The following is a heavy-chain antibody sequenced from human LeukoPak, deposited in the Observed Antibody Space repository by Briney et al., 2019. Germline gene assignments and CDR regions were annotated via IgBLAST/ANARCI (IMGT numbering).Heavy chain of an antibody. V-gene: IGHV4-39*01. CDR1: GGSISSSSYY. CDR3: TRRPYTSGWYYYLDY. D-gene: IGHD6-19*01. Sequence: SETLSLTCTVSGGSISSSSYYWGRMRQPPGKGLEWIGSIYYSGSTYYNPSLKSRVTISVDTSKNQFSLRLSSVTAADTAVYYCTRRPYTSGWYYYLDYWAQGTLVTVSS. CDR2: IYYSGST. J-gene: IGHJ4*02.